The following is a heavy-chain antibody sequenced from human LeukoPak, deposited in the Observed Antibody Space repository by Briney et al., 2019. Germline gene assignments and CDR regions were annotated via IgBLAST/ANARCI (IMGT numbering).Heavy chain of an antibody. D-gene: IGHD1-26*01. CDR1: GFTFSSYG. V-gene: IGHV3-30*02. CDR2: IRYDGSNK. J-gene: IGHJ4*02. CDR3: AKDYPVGATTFDY. Sequence: GGSLRLSCAASGFTFSSYGLHWVRQAPGKGLEWVAFIRYDGSNKYYADSVKGRFTISRDNSKNTLYLQMNSLRAEDTAVYYCAKDYPVGATTFDYWGQGTLVTVSS.